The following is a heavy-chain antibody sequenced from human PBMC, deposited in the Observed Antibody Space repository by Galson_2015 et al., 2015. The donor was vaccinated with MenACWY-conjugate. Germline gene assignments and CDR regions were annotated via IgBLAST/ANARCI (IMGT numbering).Heavy chain of an antibody. J-gene: IGHJ4*02. CDR1: GFAFGAYL. D-gene: IGHD2-2*01. Sequence: SLRLACAASGFAFGAYLMGWFRQAPGKGLGWVGYIQSKNYGANTQYAASVKDRFTISRDDSRSIAYPQMNSLKTEDTALYYCTRADHRYCSRTNCPFDHWGQGALVTVSS. CDR2: IQSKNYGANT. CDR3: TRADHRYCSRTNCPFDH. V-gene: IGHV3-49*03.